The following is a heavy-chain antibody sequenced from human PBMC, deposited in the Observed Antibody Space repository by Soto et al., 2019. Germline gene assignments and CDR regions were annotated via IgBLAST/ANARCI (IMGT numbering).Heavy chain of an antibody. J-gene: IGHJ3*02. Sequence: LSLTCAISGDSVSSNSAAWSWIRQSPSRGPEWLGRTYYRSKWYNDYTLSVKSRITINPDTSKNQFSLQLNSVTPGDTAVYYCARFLGRYDAFDIWGQGTVVTVSS. V-gene: IGHV6-1*01. CDR2: TYYRSKWYN. CDR1: GDSVSSNSAA. CDR3: ARFLGRYDAFDI. D-gene: IGHD7-27*01.